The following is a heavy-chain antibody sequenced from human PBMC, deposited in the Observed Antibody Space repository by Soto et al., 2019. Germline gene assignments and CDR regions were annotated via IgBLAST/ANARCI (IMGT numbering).Heavy chain of an antibody. D-gene: IGHD2-15*01. V-gene: IGHV1-58*02. Sequence: SVKVSCKASGFTFTSSAMQWVRQARGQRLEWIGWIVVGSGNTNYAQKFQERVTITRDMSTSTAYMELSGLRSEDTAVYYCAAAYCSGGSCYPRTGYWGQGTLVTVSS. CDR2: IVVGSGNT. CDR1: GFTFTSSA. J-gene: IGHJ4*02. CDR3: AAAYCSGGSCYPRTGY.